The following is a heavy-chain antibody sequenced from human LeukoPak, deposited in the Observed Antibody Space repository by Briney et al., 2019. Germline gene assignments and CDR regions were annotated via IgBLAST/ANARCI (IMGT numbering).Heavy chain of an antibody. D-gene: IGHD1-26*01. J-gene: IGHJ4*02. Sequence: GRCLRLSCAVSGFTFSIYCMHWVRQAPGKGLEWVSDIWYDGSNKYYADSVKGRFTIARDNSNNTQYLEMNGLRAESMAVYYCAKDRGRRSYDAVDYWGQGTQVTVSS. CDR2: IWYDGSNK. V-gene: IGHV3-33*06. CDR3: AKDRGRRSYDAVDY. CDR1: GFTFSIYC.